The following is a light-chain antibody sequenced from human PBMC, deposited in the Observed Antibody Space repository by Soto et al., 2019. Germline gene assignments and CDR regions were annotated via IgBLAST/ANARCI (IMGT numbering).Light chain of an antibody. V-gene: IGLV2-23*02. CDR1: SSDVGSYNL. CDR3: CSYAGSSTPLI. CDR2: EVS. J-gene: IGLJ1*01. Sequence: QSALTQAASVSGSPGQSITISCTGTSSDVGSYNLVSWYQQHPGKAPKVMIYEVSKRPSGVSNRFSGSKSGNTASLTISGLQAEDEPDYYCCSYAGSSTPLIFGTGTKLTVL.